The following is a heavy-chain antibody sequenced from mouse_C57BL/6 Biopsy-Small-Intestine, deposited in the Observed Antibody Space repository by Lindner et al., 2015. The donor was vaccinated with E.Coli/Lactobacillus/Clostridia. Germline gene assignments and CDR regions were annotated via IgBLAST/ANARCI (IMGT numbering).Heavy chain of an antibody. CDR3: ARCFYDYDWYFDV. Sequence: VQLQESGPELVKPGASVKLSCKASGYTFTSYDINWVKQRPGQGLEWIGWIYPRDGSTKYNEKFKGKATLTVDTSSSTAYMELHSLTSEDSAVYFCARCFYDYDWYFDVWGTGTTVTVSS. J-gene: IGHJ1*03. V-gene: IGHV1-85*01. D-gene: IGHD2-4*01. CDR1: GYTFTSYD. CDR2: IYPRDGST.